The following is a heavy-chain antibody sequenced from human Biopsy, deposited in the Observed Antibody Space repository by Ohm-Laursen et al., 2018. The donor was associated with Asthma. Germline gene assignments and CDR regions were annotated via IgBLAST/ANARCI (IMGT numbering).Heavy chain of an antibody. D-gene: IGHD3-10*01. CDR3: ARAVDYSHYYGIDV. J-gene: IGHJ6*02. CDR1: GYTFNSAG. CDR2: IIVYNGNS. Sequence: SVKVSCKTSGYTFNSAGITWVRQAPGQGLEWMGWIIVYNGNSKVAQKLQDRVTMITDTSTSTAYMELRSLRSDDTAVYFCARAVDYSHYYGIDVWGQGTTVTVS. V-gene: IGHV1-18*01.